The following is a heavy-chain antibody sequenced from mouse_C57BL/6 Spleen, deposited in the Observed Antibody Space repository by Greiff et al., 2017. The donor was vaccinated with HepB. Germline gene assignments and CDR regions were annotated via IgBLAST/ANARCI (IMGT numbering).Heavy chain of an antibody. V-gene: IGHV1-42*01. CDR2: INPSTGGT. CDR1: GYSFTGYY. Sequence: EVKLMESGPELVKPGASVKISCKASGYSFTGYYMNWVKQSPEKSLEWIGEINPSTGGTTYNQKFKAKATLTVDKSSSTAYMQLKSLTSEDSAVYYCARGGITTIFDYWGQGTTLTVSS. CDR3: ARGGITTIFDY. D-gene: IGHD2-4*01. J-gene: IGHJ2*01.